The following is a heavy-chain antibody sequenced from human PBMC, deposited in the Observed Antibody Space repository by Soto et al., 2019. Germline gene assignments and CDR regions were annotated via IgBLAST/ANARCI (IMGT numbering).Heavy chain of an antibody. Sequence: LRLSCAASGFTFGSNWMSWVRQAPGKGLEWVANIKRDGSEKYYVDSVKGRFTISRDNAKNTLYLQMNSLRADDAAVYYCASLEWESSGYADYWGQGTQVTVSS. V-gene: IGHV3-7*03. D-gene: IGHD5-12*01. CDR1: GFTFGSNW. CDR2: IKRDGSEK. J-gene: IGHJ4*02. CDR3: ASLEWESSGYADY.